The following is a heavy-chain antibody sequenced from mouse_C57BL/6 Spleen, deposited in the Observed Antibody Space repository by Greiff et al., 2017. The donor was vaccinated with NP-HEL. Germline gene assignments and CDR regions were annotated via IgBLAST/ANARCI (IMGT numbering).Heavy chain of an antibody. Sequence: QVQLQQPGAELVRPGTSVKLSCKASGYTFTSYWMHWVKQRPGQGLEWIGVIDPSDSYTNYNQKFKGKATLTVDTSSSTAYMQLSSLTSEDSAVYYCARTSGSLEQAWFAYWGQGTLVTVSA. CDR3: ARTSGSLEQAWFAY. CDR2: IDPSDSYT. V-gene: IGHV1-59*01. J-gene: IGHJ3*01. CDR1: GYTFTSYW.